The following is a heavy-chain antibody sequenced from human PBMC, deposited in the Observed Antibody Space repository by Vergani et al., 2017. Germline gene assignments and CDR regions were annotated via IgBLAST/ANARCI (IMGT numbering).Heavy chain of an antibody. V-gene: IGHV4-31*03. CDR3: ARKWLLSPSAFDI. D-gene: IGHD3-3*01. Sequence: QVQLQESGPGLVKPSQTLSLTCTVSGGSISSGGYYWSWIRQHPGKGLEWIGYIYYSVSTYYNPSLKSRVTISVDTSKNQFSLKLSSVTAADTAVYYCARKWLLSPSAFDIWGQGTMVTVSS. CDR1: GGSISSGGYY. CDR2: IYYSVST. J-gene: IGHJ3*02.